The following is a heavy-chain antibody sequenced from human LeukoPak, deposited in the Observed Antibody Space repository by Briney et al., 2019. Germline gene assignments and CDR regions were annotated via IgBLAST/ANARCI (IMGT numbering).Heavy chain of an antibody. CDR3: ARDRGMVRGVIIMVGPIEVEFDY. V-gene: IGHV1-18*01. CDR2: ISAYDGNT. D-gene: IGHD3-10*01. J-gene: IGHJ4*02. CDR1: GYTFTSHG. Sequence: ASVKVSCKASGYTFTSHGISWVRQAPGQGLEWMGWISAYDGNTNYAQKLQGRVTMTTDTSTSTAYMELRSLRSDDTAVYYCARDRGMVRGVIIMVGPIEVEFDYWGQGTLVTVSS.